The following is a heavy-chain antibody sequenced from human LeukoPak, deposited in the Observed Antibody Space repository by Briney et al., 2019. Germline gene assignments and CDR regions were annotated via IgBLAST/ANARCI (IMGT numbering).Heavy chain of an antibody. V-gene: IGHV4-31*03. D-gene: IGHD5-18*01. CDR1: GGSISSGGYY. CDR3: ARRQLWLPYYFDY. CDR2: IYYSGST. J-gene: IGHJ4*02. Sequence: PSQTLSLTCTVSGGSISSGGYYWSWIRQHPGKGLEWIGYIYYSGSTYYNPSLKSRVTISVDTSKNQFSLKLSSVTAADTAVYYCARRQLWLPYYFDYWGQGTLVTVSS.